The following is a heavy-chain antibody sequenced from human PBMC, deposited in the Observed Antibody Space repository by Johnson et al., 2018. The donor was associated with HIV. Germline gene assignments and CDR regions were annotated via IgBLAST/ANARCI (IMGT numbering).Heavy chain of an antibody. CDR1: GFTFSSYA. D-gene: IGHD6-13*01. CDR2: ISYDGSNK. J-gene: IGHJ3*02. Sequence: MQLVESGGGVVQPGGSLRLSCAASGFTFSSYAMHWVRQAPGKGLEWVAVISYDGSNKYYADSVKGRFTISRDNSKNTLYLQMNSLRAEDTAVYYCARDDLGNPFSSYDAFDIWGQGTMVTVSS. V-gene: IGHV3-30-3*01. CDR3: ARDDLGNPFSSYDAFDI.